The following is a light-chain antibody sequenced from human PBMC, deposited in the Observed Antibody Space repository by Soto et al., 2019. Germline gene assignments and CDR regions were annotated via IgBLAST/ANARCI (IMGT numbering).Light chain of an antibody. CDR3: AAWDGSLNGWV. J-gene: IGLJ3*02. Sequence: QSVLTQPPSASGTPGQRVTISCSGSNSNIGTNSMNWYQQLPGTAPKLLIHSNNQRPSGVPDRFSGSKSGTSASQAISGLQSEDEADYYCAAWDGSLNGWVFGGGTKLTVL. CDR2: SNN. CDR1: NSNIGTNS. V-gene: IGLV1-44*01.